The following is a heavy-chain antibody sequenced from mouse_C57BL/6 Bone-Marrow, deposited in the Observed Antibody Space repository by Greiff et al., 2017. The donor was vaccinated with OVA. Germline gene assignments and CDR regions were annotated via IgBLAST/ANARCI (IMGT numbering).Heavy chain of an antibody. CDR3: TRGYVPWYFDV. CDR2: VYPYNGGT. D-gene: IGHD1-2*01. V-gene: IGHV1-36*01. CDR1: GFTFTDYY. J-gene: IGHJ1*03. Sequence: EVQLQQSGPVLVKPGPSVKISCKASGFTFTDYYMHWVKQSPGKSLEWIGLVYPYNGGTSYNQKFKGKATLTVDTSSSTAYMALNSLTSEDAAVYCGTRGYVPWYFDVWGTGTTVTVSS.